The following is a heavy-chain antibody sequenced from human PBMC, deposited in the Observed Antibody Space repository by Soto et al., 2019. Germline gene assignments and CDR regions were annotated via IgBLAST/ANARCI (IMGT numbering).Heavy chain of an antibody. CDR1: GDSVSGNSAA. Sequence: SQTLSLTCAISGDSVSGNSAAWNWIRLSPSRGLEWLARTYYRSRWYNDYAVSVRSRITVNADTSKNQFSLQLTSVTPEDTAIYYCAGTTSHHWLYMDVWGRGTLVTVSS. V-gene: IGHV6-1*01. D-gene: IGHD1-1*01. J-gene: IGHJ6*03. CDR2: TYYRSRWYN. CDR3: AGTTSHHWLYMDV.